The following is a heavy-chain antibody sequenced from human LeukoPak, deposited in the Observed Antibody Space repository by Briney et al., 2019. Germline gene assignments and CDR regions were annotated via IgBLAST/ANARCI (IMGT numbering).Heavy chain of an antibody. CDR3: AREGLRTERSDTDAFDI. Sequence: GGSLRLSCAASGFTFSTYTINWVRQAPGKGLEWVSYISSSGYYIYYAGSVRGRFTISRDNAKNSLYLQMNSLRAEDTALYYCAREGLRTERSDTDAFDIWGQGTMVTVSS. V-gene: IGHV3-21*01. J-gene: IGHJ3*02. CDR2: ISSSGYYI. CDR1: GFTFSTYT. D-gene: IGHD3-3*01.